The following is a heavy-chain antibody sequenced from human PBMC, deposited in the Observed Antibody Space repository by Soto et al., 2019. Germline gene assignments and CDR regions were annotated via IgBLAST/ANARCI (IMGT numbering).Heavy chain of an antibody. CDR2: ISGSGGRT. CDR1: LFTFSSYA. J-gene: IGHJ4*02. D-gene: IGHD1-26*01. Sequence: PVWSLRHSCSASLFTFSSYAMSWVLKAPGKLLEWVSAISGSGGRTYYAESVKGRFTISRDNSKNTLYLQMNSLRAEDTAVYYCAKRPWELHYFEYWVQGTLVTVSS. V-gene: IGHV3-23*01. CDR3: AKRPWELHYFEY.